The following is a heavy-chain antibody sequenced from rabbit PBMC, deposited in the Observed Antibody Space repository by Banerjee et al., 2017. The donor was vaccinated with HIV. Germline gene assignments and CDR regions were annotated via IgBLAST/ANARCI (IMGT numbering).Heavy chain of an antibody. J-gene: IGHJ3*01. V-gene: IGHV1S47*01. CDR1: GIDFSSYG. Sequence: QEQLVESGGGLVTLGGSLKLSCKASGIDFSSYGISWVRQAPGKGLEWIAYIYPDYGSTDYASWVNGRFTISLDNAQNTVFLQMTSLTAADTATYFCARDASSSGYYETRLDLWGQGTLVTVS. D-gene: IGHD1-1*01. CDR3: ARDASSSGYYETRLDL. CDR2: IYPDYGST.